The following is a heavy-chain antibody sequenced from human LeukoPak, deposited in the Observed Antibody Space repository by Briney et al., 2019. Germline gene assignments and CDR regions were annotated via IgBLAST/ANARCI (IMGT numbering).Heavy chain of an antibody. J-gene: IGHJ3*02. Sequence: SETLSLTWIVSGGSIRTRIYYWVWIRQPPGTGLEWIGCDSYSGSTHYNPSLNSRVTISVDTSKNQFSLKLSSVTAADTAVYYCARIGDSRGDHPYGFDTWGQGTMVTVSS. V-gene: IGHV4-39*01. CDR3: ARIGDSRGDHPYGFDT. CDR1: GGSIRTRIYY. D-gene: IGHD3-22*01. CDR2: DSYSGST.